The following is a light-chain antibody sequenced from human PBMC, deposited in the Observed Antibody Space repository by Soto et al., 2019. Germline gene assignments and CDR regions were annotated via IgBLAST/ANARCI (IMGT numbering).Light chain of an antibody. Sequence: EIVMTQSPATLSVSPGERATLSCWASQSVNSKLAWYQHIPGQPPRLLIYGATSRATGIPTRFSGSESGTEFTLTIGSPQSEDFAVYYCLQYYGCPKTFGQGTKVEI. CDR3: LQYYGCPKT. CDR2: GAT. J-gene: IGKJ1*01. V-gene: IGKV3-15*01. CDR1: QSVNSK.